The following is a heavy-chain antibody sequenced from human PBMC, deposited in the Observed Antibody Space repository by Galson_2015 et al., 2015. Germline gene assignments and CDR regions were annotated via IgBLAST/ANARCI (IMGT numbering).Heavy chain of an antibody. V-gene: IGHV4-59*01. D-gene: IGHD5-24*01. Sequence: ETLSLTCTVSGGSLSGYYWTWTRQPPGKGLEWIGYAYYGGSTNSNPSLKSRLTISVDASKSQIALKLTSVTAADTAVYYCASTRWQYSGMDVWGQGTTVTVSS. J-gene: IGHJ6*02. CDR2: AYYGGST. CDR3: ASTRWQYSGMDV. CDR1: GGSLSGYY.